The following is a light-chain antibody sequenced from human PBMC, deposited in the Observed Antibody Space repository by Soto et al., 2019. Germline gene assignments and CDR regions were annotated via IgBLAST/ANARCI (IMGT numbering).Light chain of an antibody. Sequence: VMTQAPVTVSVCAGERATLSCRASQSVRSTYLAWYQQKNGQAPSLLINGASNRDTGIPARFSGRGSGTDCTLTLSSLEPEDFAVYYCQQHFNAPITFGQGTRLEIK. CDR3: QQHFNAPIT. J-gene: IGKJ5*01. CDR1: QSVRSTY. V-gene: IGKV3D-20*02. CDR2: GAS.